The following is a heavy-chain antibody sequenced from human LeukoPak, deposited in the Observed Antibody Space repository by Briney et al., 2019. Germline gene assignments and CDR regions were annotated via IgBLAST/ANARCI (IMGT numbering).Heavy chain of an antibody. CDR3: ARDPRAAAGTGFGY. CDR1: GGSISSGSYY. CDR2: IYTSGST. D-gene: IGHD6-13*01. J-gene: IGHJ4*02. V-gene: IGHV4-61*02. Sequence: PSETLSLTCTVSGGSISSGSYYWSWIRQPAGKGLEWIGRIYTSGSTNYNPSLKSRVTISVDTSKNQFSLKLSSVTAADTAVYYCARDPRAAAGTGFGYWGQGTLVTVSS.